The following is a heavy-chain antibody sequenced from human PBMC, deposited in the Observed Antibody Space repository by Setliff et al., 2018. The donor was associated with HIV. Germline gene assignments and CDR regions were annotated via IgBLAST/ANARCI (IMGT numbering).Heavy chain of an antibody. D-gene: IGHD1-26*01. J-gene: IGHJ6*02. V-gene: IGHV7-4-1*02. Sequence: VASVKVSCKASGYTFTSYAVNWVRQAPGQGLEWVGWIHTNTGDPTYAQGFTGRFVFSFDTSVSTAYLQISSLKAEDTAVYYCAARGEQLYYYGMDVWGQGTTVTVSS. CDR1: GYTFTSYA. CDR3: AARGEQLYYYGMDV. CDR2: IHTNTGDP.